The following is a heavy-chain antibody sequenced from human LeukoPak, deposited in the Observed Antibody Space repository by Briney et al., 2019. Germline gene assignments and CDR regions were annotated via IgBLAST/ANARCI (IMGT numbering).Heavy chain of an antibody. D-gene: IGHD3-10*01. V-gene: IGHV1-2*02. CDR3: ARPHTTSPDRSKLWFGLYGMDV. Sequence: GASVKVSCRASGYTFTGYYMHWVRQAPGQGLEWMGWINPNSGGTNYAQKFQGRVTMTRDTSISTAYMELSRLRSDDTAVYYCARPHTTSPDRSKLWFGLYGMDVWGQGTTVTVSS. CDR1: GYTFTGYY. J-gene: IGHJ6*02. CDR2: INPNSGGT.